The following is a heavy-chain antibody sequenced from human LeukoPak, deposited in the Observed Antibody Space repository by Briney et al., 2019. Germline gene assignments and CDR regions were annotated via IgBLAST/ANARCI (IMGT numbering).Heavy chain of an antibody. CDR3: ARIRDGYNIDY. D-gene: IGHD5-24*01. CDR1: GGSISSSSYY. V-gene: IGHV4-39*01. CDR2: IYYSGST. J-gene: IGHJ4*01. Sequence: SETLSLTCTVSGGSISSSSYYWGWIRQPPEKGLEWIGTIYYSGSTYYNPSLKSRVTISVDTSKNQFSLKLSSVTAADTAVYYCARIRDGYNIDYWGHGTLVTVSS.